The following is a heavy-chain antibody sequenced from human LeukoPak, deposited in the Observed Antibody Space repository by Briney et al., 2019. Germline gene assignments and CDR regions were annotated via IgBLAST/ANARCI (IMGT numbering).Heavy chain of an antibody. Sequence: SQTLSLTCTVSGGSIGSGSYYWNWIRQPAGKGLEWIGRIYTSGSTNYNPSLKSRVTISVDTSKNQFSLKLSSVTAADTAVYYCARNTYGQKWYFDYWGQGTQVTVSS. CDR1: GGSIGSGSYY. V-gene: IGHV4-61*02. J-gene: IGHJ4*02. D-gene: IGHD5-18*01. CDR3: ARNTYGQKWYFDY. CDR2: IYTSGST.